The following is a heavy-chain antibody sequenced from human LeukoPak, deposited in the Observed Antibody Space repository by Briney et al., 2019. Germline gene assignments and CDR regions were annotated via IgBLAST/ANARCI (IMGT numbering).Heavy chain of an antibody. CDR2: ITGSGDST. V-gene: IGHV3-23*01. J-gene: IGHJ4*02. D-gene: IGHD1-1*01. CDR3: AKRYGYYFDY. Sequence: QTGGSLRLSCAASGLTFSTYAMSWVRQAPGKGLEWVSVITGSGDSTYYADSVKGRFTISRDNSKNTLYLQMNSLRAEDTAVYYCAKRYGYYFDYWGQGTLVTVSS. CDR1: GLTFSTYA.